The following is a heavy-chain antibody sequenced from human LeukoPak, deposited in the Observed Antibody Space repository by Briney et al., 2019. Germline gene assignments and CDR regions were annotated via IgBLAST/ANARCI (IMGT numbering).Heavy chain of an antibody. D-gene: IGHD3-9*01. V-gene: IGHV1-24*01. Sequence: GASVKVSCKVSGYTLTELSMHWVRQAPGKGLEWKGGFDPEDGETIYAQKFQGRDTMTEDTSTDTAYMELSSLRSGDTAVYYCATSDILPGYTVDYWGQGTLVTVSS. CDR1: GYTLTELS. CDR3: ATSDILPGYTVDY. CDR2: FDPEDGET. J-gene: IGHJ4*02.